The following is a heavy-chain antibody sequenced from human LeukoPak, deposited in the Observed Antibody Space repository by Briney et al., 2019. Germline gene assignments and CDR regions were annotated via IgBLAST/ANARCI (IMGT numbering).Heavy chain of an antibody. CDR2: IYYSGST. D-gene: IGHD1-26*01. CDR1: DYSISSGYY. CDR3: ARVGWELLGPFDH. V-gene: IGHV4-38-2*02. J-gene: IGHJ4*02. Sequence: PSETLSLTCIVSDYSISSGYYWGWIRQPPGKGLEWIGYIYYSGSTNYNPPLKSRVTISVDRSKNQFSLKLRSVIAADTAVYYCARVGWELLGPFDHWGQGTLVTVSS.